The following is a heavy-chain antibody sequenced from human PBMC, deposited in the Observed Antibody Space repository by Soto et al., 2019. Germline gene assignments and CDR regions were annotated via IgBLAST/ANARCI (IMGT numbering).Heavy chain of an antibody. CDR3: ARDYPPRGSGSYGY. J-gene: IGHJ4*02. V-gene: IGHV1-3*01. CDR1: GYTFTSYA. CDR2: INAGNGNT. Sequence: ASVKVSCKASGYTFTSYAMHWVRQAPGQRLEWMGWINAGNGNTKYSQKFQGRVTITRDTSASTAYMELSSLRSEDTAVYYCARDYPPRGSGSYGYWGQGTLVTVSS. D-gene: IGHD3-10*01.